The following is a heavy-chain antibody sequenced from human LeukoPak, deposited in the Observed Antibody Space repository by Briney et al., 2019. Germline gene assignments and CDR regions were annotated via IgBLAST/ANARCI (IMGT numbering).Heavy chain of an antibody. CDR3: ARDPNSSGWFDY. CDR1: EFTFSRYN. D-gene: IGHD6-19*01. CDR2: ISSTSGPT. J-gene: IGHJ4*02. Sequence: GGSLRLSCAASEFTFSRYNMNWVRQAPGKGLEWISYISSTSGPTYYADSVKGRFTISRDNAKNSLYLQMNSLRDEDTAVYYCARDPNSSGWFDYWGQGTLVTVSS. V-gene: IGHV3-48*02.